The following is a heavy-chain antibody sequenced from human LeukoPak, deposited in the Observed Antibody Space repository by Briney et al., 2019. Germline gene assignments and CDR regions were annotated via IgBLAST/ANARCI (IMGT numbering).Heavy chain of an antibody. D-gene: IGHD3-22*01. CDR1: GYTFTGYY. J-gene: IGHJ4*02. CDR2: INPNSGGT. Sequence: GASVKVSCKASGYTFTGYYMHWVRQAPGQGLEWMGWINPNSGGTNYAQKFQGRVTMTRDTSISTAYMELSRLRSDDTAVYYCARDYYDSSGYYSYFDYWGQGTLVTVSS. V-gene: IGHV1-2*02. CDR3: ARDYYDSSGYYSYFDY.